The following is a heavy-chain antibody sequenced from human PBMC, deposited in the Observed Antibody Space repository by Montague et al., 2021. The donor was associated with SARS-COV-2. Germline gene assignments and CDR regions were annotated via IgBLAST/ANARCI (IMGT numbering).Heavy chain of an antibody. D-gene: IGHD3-10*01. CDR3: ARGARQGYGFRLGSFDY. V-gene: IGHV4-34*01. CDR2: INHSGSA. CDR1: GGSFSGHN. Sequence: SETLSLTCAVYGGSFSGHNWNWIRQPPGKGLEWIGEINHSGSANNNPSLKSRVTMSVDTSKNQFSLKLSSVTAADTAVYYCARGARQGYGFRLGSFDYWGQGTLVTVSS. J-gene: IGHJ4*02.